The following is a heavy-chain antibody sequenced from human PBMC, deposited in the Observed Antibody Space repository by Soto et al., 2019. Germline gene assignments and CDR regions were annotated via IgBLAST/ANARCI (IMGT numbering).Heavy chain of an antibody. Sequence: QVQLVQSGAEVKKPGASVKVSCKASGYPFTSHDINWMRQATGQGLEWMGWMNPNSGHTNYGQKLQGRVTLTRDTYIRKVYMELTSLGSEGTATYYCASGMSPPWGQGTLVTVSS. J-gene: IGHJ5*02. V-gene: IGHV1-8*01. CDR1: GYPFTSHD. CDR3: ASGMSPP. CDR2: MNPNSGHT.